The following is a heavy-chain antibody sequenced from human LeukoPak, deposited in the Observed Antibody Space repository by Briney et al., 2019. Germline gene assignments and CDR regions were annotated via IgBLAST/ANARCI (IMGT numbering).Heavy chain of an antibody. CDR3: TRGSIAYYYMDV. J-gene: IGHJ6*03. V-gene: IGHV4-59*01. D-gene: IGHD3-22*01. Sequence: SETLSLTCTVSGGSISSYYWSWIRQPPGKGLEWTGNIYYSGSTNYNPSLKSRVTISVDTSKNQFSLKLSSVTAADTAVYYCTRGSIAYYYMDVWGKGTTVTISS. CDR2: IYYSGST. CDR1: GGSISSYY.